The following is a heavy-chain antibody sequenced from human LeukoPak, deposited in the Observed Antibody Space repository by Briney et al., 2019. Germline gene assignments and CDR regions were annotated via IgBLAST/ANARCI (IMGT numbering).Heavy chain of an antibody. CDR1: GGSFSGYY. CDR2: INHSGST. J-gene: IGHJ5*02. V-gene: IGHV4-34*01. D-gene: IGHD3-3*01. CDR3: ARERRGVGNWFDP. Sequence: SVTLSLTCAVYGGSFSGYYWSWIRQPPGKGLEWIGEINHSGSTNYNPSLKSRVTISVDTSKNQFSLKLSSVTAADTAVYYCARERRGVGNWFDPWGQGTLVTVSS.